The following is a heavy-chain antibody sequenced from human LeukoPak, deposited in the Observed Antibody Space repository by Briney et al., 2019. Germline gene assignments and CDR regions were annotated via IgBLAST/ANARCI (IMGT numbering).Heavy chain of an antibody. CDR1: GGSLSRYY. J-gene: IGHJ4*02. CDR3: AGTDYVGIFVY. Sequence: PSETLSLTRIVSGGSLSRYYWRWIRQPPRAGLEWIGYIYYSGRTNYNPSLQSRVTISLDTSKNQCSLKLSSVTAADRAVYYCAGTDYVGIFVYWGQGTLVTVSS. D-gene: IGHD4-17*01. CDR2: IYYSGRT. V-gene: IGHV4-59*01.